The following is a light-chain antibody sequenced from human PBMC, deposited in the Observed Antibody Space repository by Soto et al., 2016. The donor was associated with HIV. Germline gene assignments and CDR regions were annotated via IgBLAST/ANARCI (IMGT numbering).Light chain of an antibody. Sequence: SYDLTQAPSVSVSPGQTASITCPGDKLGDKYVCWYQQKPGQSPVLVIYQDNKRPSGIPERFSGSNSGNTATLTISGTQAIDEAEYYCQAWDSTIGGVFGTGTKVTVL. CDR2: QDN. CDR3: QAWDSTIGGV. V-gene: IGLV3-1*01. J-gene: IGLJ1*01. CDR1: KLGDKY.